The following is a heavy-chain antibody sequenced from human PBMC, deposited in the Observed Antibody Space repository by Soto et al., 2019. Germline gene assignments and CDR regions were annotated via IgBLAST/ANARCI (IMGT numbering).Heavy chain of an antibody. D-gene: IGHD2-2*01. CDR2: INHSGST. V-gene: IGHV4-34*01. J-gene: IGHJ4*02. Sequence: SETLSLTCAVYGGSFSGYYWSWIRQPPGKGLEWIGEINHSGSTNYNPSLKSRVTISVDTSKNQFSLKLSSVTAADTAVYYCARAVVVPAAISHSNYFDYWGQGTLVTVSS. CDR1: GGSFSGYY. CDR3: ARAVVVPAAISHSNYFDY.